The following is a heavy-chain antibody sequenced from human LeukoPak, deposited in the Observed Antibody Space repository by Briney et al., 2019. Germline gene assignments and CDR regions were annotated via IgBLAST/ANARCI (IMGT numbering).Heavy chain of an antibody. V-gene: IGHV3-23*01. D-gene: IGHD3-9*01. Sequence: GGSLRLSCAASGFTFSSFGMSWVRQAPGKGLEWVSTFRGSGGSTYYADSVKGRFTISRDNSKNTPYLQMNSMRAEDTAVYYCAKDGGEYYDILTGYYPRLYYMDVWGKGTTVTISS. CDR3: AKDGGEYYDILTGYYPRLYYMDV. J-gene: IGHJ6*03. CDR1: GFTFSSFG. CDR2: FRGSGGST.